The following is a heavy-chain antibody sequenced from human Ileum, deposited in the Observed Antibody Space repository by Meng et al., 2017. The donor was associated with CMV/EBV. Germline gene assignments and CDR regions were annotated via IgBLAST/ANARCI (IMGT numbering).Heavy chain of an antibody. CDR1: GFSFSRYW. J-gene: IGHJ4*02. Sequence: GGSLRLSCAASGFSFSRYWMHWVRQVPGKGLVWVSGITNDGSTTDYADSVKGRFTISRDNARNTLYMQMNSLRPEDTAVYFYTRAGEGHWGSDCWGQGTLVTVSS. D-gene: IGHD7-27*01. V-gene: IGHV3-74*01. CDR3: TRAGEGHWGSDC. CDR2: ITNDGSTT.